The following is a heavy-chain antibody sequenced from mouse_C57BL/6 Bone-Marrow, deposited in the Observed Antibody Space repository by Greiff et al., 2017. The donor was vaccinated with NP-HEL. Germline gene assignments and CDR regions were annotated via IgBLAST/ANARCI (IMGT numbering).Heavy chain of an antibody. V-gene: IGHV5-17*01. Sequence: EVKLVESGGGLVKPGGSLKLSCAASGFTFSDYGMHWVRQAPETGLKWVAYISSGSSTIYSADTVKGRFTISRDNAKNTLFLQMTSLRSEDTAMYYCARNPHYYGSSYAYYAMDYWGQGTSVTVSS. CDR2: ISSGSSTI. CDR3: ARNPHYYGSSYAYYAMDY. CDR1: GFTFSDYG. J-gene: IGHJ4*01. D-gene: IGHD1-1*01.